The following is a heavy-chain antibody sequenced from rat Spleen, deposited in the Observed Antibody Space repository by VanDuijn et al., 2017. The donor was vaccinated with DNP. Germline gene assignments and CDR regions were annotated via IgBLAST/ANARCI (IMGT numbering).Heavy chain of an antibody. CDR2: IGTSGSTT. J-gene: IGHJ4*01. CDR1: GFSFSDYN. CDR3: ARQGYYDGYYYYAMDA. V-gene: IGHV5-7*01. Sequence: EVQLVESGGGLVQPGSSLRLSCIVSGFSFSDYNMAWVRQAPKKGLEWVATIGTSGSTTYYPDSVKGRFTISRDISKSSLYLQMNSLKSGDTATYYCARQGYYDGYYYYAMDAWGQGTSVTVSS. D-gene: IGHD1-12*03.